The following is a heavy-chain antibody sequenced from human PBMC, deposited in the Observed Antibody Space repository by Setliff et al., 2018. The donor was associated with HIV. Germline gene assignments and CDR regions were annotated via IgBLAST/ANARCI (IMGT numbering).Heavy chain of an antibody. J-gene: IGHJ3*02. CDR3: ATSTLGWSDDAYDI. CDR1: GYTFSSYD. Sequence: ASVKVSCKASGYTFSSYDINWVRQATGQGLEWMGWMNPNSGNTGYAQEFQGRVTMTRNPSISTAYMELRRLKSEDTAVYYCATSTLGWSDDAYDIWGQGTMVTVSS. V-gene: IGHV1-8*02. CDR2: MNPNSGNT. D-gene: IGHD3-16*01.